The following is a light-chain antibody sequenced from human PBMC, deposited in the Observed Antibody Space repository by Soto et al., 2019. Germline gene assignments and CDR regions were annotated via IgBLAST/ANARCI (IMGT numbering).Light chain of an antibody. CDR3: QSYDSSLSGVV. CDR2: GNS. V-gene: IGLV1-40*01. J-gene: IGLJ2*01. Sequence: QSVLTQPPSVSGAPGQRVTISSTGSSSNIGAGYDVHWYQQLPGTAPKLLIYGNSNRPSGVPDRFSGSKSGTSASLAITGLQAEDEADYYCQSYDSSLSGVVFGGGTKRTVL. CDR1: SSNIGAGYD.